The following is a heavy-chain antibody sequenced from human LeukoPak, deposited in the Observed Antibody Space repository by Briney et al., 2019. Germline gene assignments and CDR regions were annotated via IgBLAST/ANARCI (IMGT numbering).Heavy chain of an antibody. D-gene: IGHD2-2*01. V-gene: IGHV3-7*01. CDR3: AGVLDTLAWEPPAAMREGPYYYYGMDV. CDR1: GFTFSSYW. J-gene: IGHJ6*02. CDR2: IKQDGSEK. Sequence: GGSLRLSCAASGFTFSSYWMSWVRQAPGKGLEWVANIKQDGSEKYYVDSVKGRFTISRDNAKNSLYLQMNSLRAEDTAVYYCAGVLDTLAWEPPAAMREGPYYYYGMDVWGQGTTVTVSS.